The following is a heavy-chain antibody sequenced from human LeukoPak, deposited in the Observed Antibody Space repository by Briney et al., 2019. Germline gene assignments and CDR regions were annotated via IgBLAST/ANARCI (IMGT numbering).Heavy chain of an antibody. D-gene: IGHD3-22*01. J-gene: IGHJ4*02. Sequence: GASVKVSCKASGGTFSSYAISWVRQAPGQGLEWMGGIIPIFGTANYAQKFQGRVTITADESTSTAYMELSSLRSEDTAVYYCAWRDYYDSSGYYYAFYYWGQGTLVTVSS. V-gene: IGHV1-69*13. CDR2: IIPIFGTA. CDR1: GGTFSSYA. CDR3: AWRDYYDSSGYYYAFYY.